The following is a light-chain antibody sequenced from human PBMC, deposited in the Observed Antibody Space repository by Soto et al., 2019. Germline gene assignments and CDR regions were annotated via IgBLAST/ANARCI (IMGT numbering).Light chain of an antibody. CDR1: QGVSAY. J-gene: IGKJ3*01. V-gene: IGKV1-33*01. CDR3: QKHDGVPQ. Sequence: DIQMTQSPSSLSASVGDRVTITCRASQGVSAYLLWYQQRQGRAPNLLIYDASHLETGVPSRISGSGSGTYFTLTISNLQPEDIATYYCQKHDGVPQFGPGTKVDF. CDR2: DAS.